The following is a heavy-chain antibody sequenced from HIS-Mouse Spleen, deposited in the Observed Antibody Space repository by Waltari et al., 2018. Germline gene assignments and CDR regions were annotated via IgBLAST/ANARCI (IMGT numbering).Heavy chain of an antibody. CDR2: ISYDGSNK. Sequence: QVQLVESGGGVVQPGRSLRLSCAASGFTFSSYGMQWVRQAPGKGVGWVAVISYDGSNKYYADAVKGRFTISRDNSKNTLYLQMNSLRAEDTAVYYCARESGSYGNWFDPWGQGTLVTVSS. D-gene: IGHD1-26*01. V-gene: IGHV3-30*03. CDR3: ARESGSYGNWFDP. J-gene: IGHJ5*02. CDR1: GFTFSSYG.